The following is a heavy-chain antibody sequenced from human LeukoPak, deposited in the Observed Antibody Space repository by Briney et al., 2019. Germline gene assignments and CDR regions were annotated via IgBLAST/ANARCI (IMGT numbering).Heavy chain of an antibody. J-gene: IGHJ3*02. CDR1: GFTFSSYA. Sequence: GGSLRLSCAASGFTFSSYAMSWARQAPGKGLEWVSAISGRGGSTYYADSVKGRFNISRDNYKNTLYLQMNSLRAEDRAVYYCAKVRPGCSSTSCNHDAFDIWGQGTMVTVSS. CDR2: ISGRGGST. CDR3: AKVRPGCSSTSCNHDAFDI. D-gene: IGHD2-2*01. V-gene: IGHV3-23*01.